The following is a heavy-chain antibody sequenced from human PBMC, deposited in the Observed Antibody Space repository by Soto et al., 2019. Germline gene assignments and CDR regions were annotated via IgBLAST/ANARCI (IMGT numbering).Heavy chain of an antibody. Sequence: QITLKESGPTLVKPTQTLTLTCTFSGFSLSTSGVGVGWIRQPPGKALEWLALIYWNDDKRYSPSLKSRLTITKDTSKNQVVLTMTNMDPVDTATYYCAHVIARNYDILTGYYSGAFDIWGQGTMVTVSS. CDR2: IYWNDDK. J-gene: IGHJ3*02. V-gene: IGHV2-5*01. CDR1: GFSLSTSGVG. D-gene: IGHD3-9*01. CDR3: AHVIARNYDILTGYYSGAFDI.